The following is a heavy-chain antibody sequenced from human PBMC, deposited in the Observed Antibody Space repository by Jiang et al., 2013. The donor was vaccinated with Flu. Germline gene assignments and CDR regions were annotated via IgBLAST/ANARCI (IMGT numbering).Heavy chain of an antibody. J-gene: IGHJ5*02. Sequence: VQLVESGAEVKKPGASVKVSCKASGYTFTGYYMHWVRQAPGQGLEWMGWINPNSGGTNYAQKFQGRVTMTRDTSISTAYMELSRLRSDDTAVYYCAREWEEAGTMGRGWFDPWGQGTLVTVSS. V-gene: IGHV1-2*02. CDR3: AREWEEAGTMGRGWFDP. CDR1: GYTFTGYY. D-gene: IGHD1-7*01. CDR2: INPNSGGT.